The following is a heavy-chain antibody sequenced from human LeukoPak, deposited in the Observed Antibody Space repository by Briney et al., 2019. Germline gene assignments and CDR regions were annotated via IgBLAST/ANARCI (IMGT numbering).Heavy chain of an antibody. CDR1: GFAVSDTY. CDR3: AREYSSSSGRSFDY. CDR2: ISSSSSNM. D-gene: IGHD6-6*01. J-gene: IGHJ4*02. Sequence: GGSLRLSCAASGFAVSDTYMSWVRQAPGKGLEWVSYISSSSSNMYYADSVKGRFTISRDSAKNSLYLQMNSLRAEDTAVYYCAREYSSSSGRSFDYWGQGTLVIVSS. V-gene: IGHV3-11*04.